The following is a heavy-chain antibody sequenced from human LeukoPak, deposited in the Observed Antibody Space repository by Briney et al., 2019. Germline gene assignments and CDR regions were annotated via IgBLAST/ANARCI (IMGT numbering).Heavy chain of an antibody. CDR3: ARDRFLEWLSNYYYMDV. D-gene: IGHD3-3*01. V-gene: IGHV4-4*07. CDR1: GGSISSYY. CDR2: IYTSGST. Sequence: SETLSLTCTVSGGSISSYYWSWIRQPAGKGLEWIGRIYTSGSTNYNPSLKSRVTMSVDTSKNQFSLKLSSVTAADTAAYYCARDRFLEWLSNYYYMDVWGKGTTVTVSS. J-gene: IGHJ6*03.